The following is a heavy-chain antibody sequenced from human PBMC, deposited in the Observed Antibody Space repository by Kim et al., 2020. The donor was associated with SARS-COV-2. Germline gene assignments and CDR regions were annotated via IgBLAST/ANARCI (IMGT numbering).Heavy chain of an antibody. Sequence: ASVKVSCKVSGYTLTELSMHWVRQAPGKGLEWMGGFDPEDGETIYAQKFQGRVTMTEDTSTDTAYMELSSLRSEDTAVYYCASPSSSRLGIWAVPAARGDYFDYWGQGTLVTVSA. D-gene: IGHD2-2*01. CDR2: FDPEDGET. V-gene: IGHV1-24*01. CDR3: ASPSSSRLGIWAVPAARGDYFDY. J-gene: IGHJ4*02. CDR1: GYTLTELS.